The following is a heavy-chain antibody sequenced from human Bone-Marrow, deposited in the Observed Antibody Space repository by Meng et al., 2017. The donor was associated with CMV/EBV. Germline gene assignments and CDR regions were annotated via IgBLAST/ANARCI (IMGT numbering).Heavy chain of an antibody. V-gene: IGHV3-52*01. J-gene: IGHJ4*02. CDR3: VRGDSGNSRGGFDY. CDR2: IKCDGSEK. CDR1: GFTFSSSW. D-gene: IGHD4-23*01. Sequence: AASGFTFSSSWMHWVCQAPEKGLEWVADIKCDGSEKYYVDSVKGRLTISRDNDKNSLYLQVNSLRAEDMTVYYCVRGDSGNSRGGFDYWGQGTLVRLL.